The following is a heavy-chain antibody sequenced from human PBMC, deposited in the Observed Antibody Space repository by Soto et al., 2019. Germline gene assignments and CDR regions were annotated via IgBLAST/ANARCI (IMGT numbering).Heavy chain of an antibody. CDR3: ARGYYGSGSYTLLFDY. Sequence: ETLSLTCTVSGGSISSYYWSWIRQPPGKGLEWIGYIYYSGSTNYNPSLKSRVTISVDTSKNQFSLKLSSVTAADTAVYYCARGYYGSGSYTLLFDYWGQGTLVTVSS. V-gene: IGHV4-59*01. CDR2: IYYSGST. D-gene: IGHD3-10*01. CDR1: GGSISSYY. J-gene: IGHJ4*02.